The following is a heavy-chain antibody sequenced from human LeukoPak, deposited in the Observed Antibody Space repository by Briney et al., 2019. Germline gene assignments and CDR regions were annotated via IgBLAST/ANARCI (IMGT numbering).Heavy chain of an antibody. Sequence: GGSLRLSCTASGFTFSSYGMDWVRQAPGKGLEWVSVISGNGGSTYYAESVKGRFTISRDNSKNTLYLQMNSLRAEDTAVYYCASRGVSGSIDSWGQGTLVTVSS. D-gene: IGHD2/OR15-2a*01. CDR1: GFTFSSYG. V-gene: IGHV3-23*01. J-gene: IGHJ4*02. CDR2: ISGNGGST. CDR3: ASRGVSGSIDS.